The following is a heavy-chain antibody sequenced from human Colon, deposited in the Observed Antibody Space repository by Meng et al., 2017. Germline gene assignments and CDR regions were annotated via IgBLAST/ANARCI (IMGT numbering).Heavy chain of an antibody. Sequence: QVQLQESGPGGGKPSQTLSPTGPSSGGSINSADYYWNWIRQSPGKGLEWLGYIHSSGNTYYTPSLKSRLTMSLDTSKNQFSLRLTSVTAADTAVYYCARNPVIPDARTFDFWGQGALVTVSS. CDR2: IHSSGNT. J-gene: IGHJ4*02. V-gene: IGHV4-30-4*01. D-gene: IGHD2-2*01. CDR3: ARNPVIPDARTFDF. CDR1: GGSINSADYY.